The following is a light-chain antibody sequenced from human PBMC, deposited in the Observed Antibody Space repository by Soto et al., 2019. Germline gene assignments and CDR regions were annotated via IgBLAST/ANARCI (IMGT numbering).Light chain of an antibody. CDR3: QQYESFFPLT. V-gene: IGKV1-9*01. J-gene: IGKJ4*01. CDR2: AAS. Sequence: DIQLTQSQSFLSASVGDRVTITCRASQGISNDLAWYQQKPGKGPKLLVYAASALQTGVPSRFTGSGSGTEFTLTISSLQPEDFATYHCQQYESFFPLTFGGGTKVDIK. CDR1: QGISND.